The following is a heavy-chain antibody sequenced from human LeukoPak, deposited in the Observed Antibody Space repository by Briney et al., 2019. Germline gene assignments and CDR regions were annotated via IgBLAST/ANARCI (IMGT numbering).Heavy chain of an antibody. CDR3: ARDPMDDNWFDP. Sequence: SETLSLTCTVSGGSISSYYWSWVRQHPGKGLEWIGYIYYSGSTYYNPSLKSRVTISVDTSKNQFSLKLNSVTAADTAVYYCARDPMDDNWFDPWGQGTLVTASS. V-gene: IGHV4-59*06. CDR2: IYYSGST. D-gene: IGHD3-10*01. J-gene: IGHJ5*02. CDR1: GGSISSYY.